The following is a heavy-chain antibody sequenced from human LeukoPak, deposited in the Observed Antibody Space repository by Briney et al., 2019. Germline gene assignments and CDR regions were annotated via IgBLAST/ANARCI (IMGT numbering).Heavy chain of an antibody. CDR1: GFTFSSYA. V-gene: IGHV3-30-3*01. CDR2: ISYDGSNK. Sequence: GGSLRLSCAASGFTFSSYAMHWVRQAPGKGLEWVAVISYDGSNKYYADSVKGRFTISRDNSKNTLYLQMNSLRAEDAAVYYCARAAYGTTGTTVDYWGQGTLVTVSS. D-gene: IGHD1-1*01. CDR3: ARAAYGTTGTTVDY. J-gene: IGHJ4*02.